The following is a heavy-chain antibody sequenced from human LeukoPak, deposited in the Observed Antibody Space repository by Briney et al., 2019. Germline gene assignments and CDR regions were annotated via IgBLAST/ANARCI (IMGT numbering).Heavy chain of an antibody. Sequence: SETLSLTCTVSGVSISSYYWSWIRQPAGKGLEWIGRIYSSGSTNYNPSLKSRVAMSVDTSKNQFSLKLSSVTAADTAVYYCARDGLGSRPLDYWGQGTLVTVSS. J-gene: IGHJ4*02. CDR2: IYSSGST. CDR1: GVSISSYY. D-gene: IGHD2-15*01. CDR3: ARDGLGSRPLDY. V-gene: IGHV4-4*07.